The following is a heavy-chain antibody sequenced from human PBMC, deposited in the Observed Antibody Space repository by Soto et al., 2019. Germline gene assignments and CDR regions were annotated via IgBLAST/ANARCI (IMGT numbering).Heavy chain of an antibody. Sequence: SETLSLTCAVYGGSFSGYYWSWIRHSPGKGLEWLGEVNHGGSTNYNPSLKSRVTISVDTSKNQFSLKLSSVTAADTAVYYCERGLGKTGILSAVGNWGPGTLVTVSS. CDR2: VNHGGST. J-gene: IGHJ4*02. CDR3: ERGLGKTGILSAVGN. V-gene: IGHV4-34*01. D-gene: IGHD6-13*01. CDR1: GGSFSGYY.